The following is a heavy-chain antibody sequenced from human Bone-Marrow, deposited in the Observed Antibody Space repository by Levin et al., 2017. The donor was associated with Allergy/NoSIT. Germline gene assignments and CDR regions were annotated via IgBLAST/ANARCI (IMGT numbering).Heavy chain of an antibody. Sequence: GESLKISCQASGFTFTSYDINWVRQATGQGLEWMGRMSPNSGNTGYAQKFQGRVTMTRNISISTAYMELSSLRSEDTAVYYCARVSMATGTTYGMDVWGQGTTVTVSS. CDR3: ARVSMATGTTYGMDV. J-gene: IGHJ6*02. CDR2: MSPNSGNT. D-gene: IGHD1-7*01. V-gene: IGHV1-8*01. CDR1: GFTFTSYD.